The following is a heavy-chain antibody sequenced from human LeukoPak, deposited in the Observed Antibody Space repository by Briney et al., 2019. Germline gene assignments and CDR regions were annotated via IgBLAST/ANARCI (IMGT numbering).Heavy chain of an antibody. CDR3: AREGVVVVAATQYNWIVP. CDR1: GGTFSSYA. D-gene: IGHD2-15*01. J-gene: IGHJ5*02. CDR2: IIPIFGTA. Sequence: GASVRVSCKASGGTFSSYAISWVRQAPGQGLEWMGGIIPIFGTANYAQKFQGRVTITANKSTSTAYMELSSLRSEDTAVYYCAREGVVVVAATQYNWIVPWGQGTLVTVSS. V-gene: IGHV1-69*06.